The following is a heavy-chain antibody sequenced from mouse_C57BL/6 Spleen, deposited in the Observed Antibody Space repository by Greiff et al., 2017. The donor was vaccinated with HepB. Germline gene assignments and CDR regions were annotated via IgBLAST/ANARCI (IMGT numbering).Heavy chain of an antibody. CDR1: GYTFTDYN. V-gene: IGHV1-18*01. Sequence: EVQLVESGPELVKPGASVKIPCKASGYTFTDYNMDWVKQSHGKSLEWIGEINPNNGGTIYNQKFKGKATLTVDKSSSTAYMERRSLTSEDTAVYSCAVRVYAMDYWGQGTSVTVSS. J-gene: IGHJ4*01. CDR3: AVRVYAMDY. D-gene: IGHD2-14*01. CDR2: INPNNGGT.